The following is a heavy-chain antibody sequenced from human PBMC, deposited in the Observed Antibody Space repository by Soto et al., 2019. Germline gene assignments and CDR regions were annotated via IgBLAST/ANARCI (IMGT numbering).Heavy chain of an antibody. V-gene: IGHV3-30*18. CDR2: ISYDGSNK. Sequence: QVQLVESGGGVVQPGRSLRPSCAASGFTFSSYGMHWVRQAPGKGLEWVAVISYDGSNKYYADSVKGRFTISRDNSKNTLYLQMNSLRAEDTAVYYCAKVLLKTYYYYYGMDVWGQGTTVTVSS. J-gene: IGHJ6*02. D-gene: IGHD2-21*01. CDR1: GFTFSSYG. CDR3: AKVLLKTYYYYYGMDV.